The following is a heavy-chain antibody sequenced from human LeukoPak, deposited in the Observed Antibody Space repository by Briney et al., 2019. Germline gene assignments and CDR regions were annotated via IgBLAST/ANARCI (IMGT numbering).Heavy chain of an antibody. J-gene: IGHJ4*02. CDR2: IKQDGSGK. V-gene: IGHV3-7*01. D-gene: IGHD2-15*01. CDR3: ARSAYASSAAK. CDR1: GFTFSNYW. Sequence: QSGGSLRLSCAASGFTFSNYWMSWVRQAPGKGLEWVASIKQDGSGKYYVDSVKGRFTISRDNAKNSLYLQVNSLRAEDTAVYFCARSAYASSAAKWGQGTLVTVSS.